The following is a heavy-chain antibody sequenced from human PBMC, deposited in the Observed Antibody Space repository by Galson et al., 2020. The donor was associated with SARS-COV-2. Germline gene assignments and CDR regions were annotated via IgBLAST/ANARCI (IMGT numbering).Heavy chain of an antibody. D-gene: IGHD2-2*01. V-gene: IGHV3-33*01. CDR3: ARDIPVVVPAADPNDAFDI. Sequence: GESLKISCAASGFTFSSYGMHWVRQAPGKGLEWVAVIWYDGSNKYYADSVKGRFTISRDNSKTTLYLQMKSLRAEDTAVYYCARDIPVVVPAADPNDAFDIWGQGTMVTVSS. CDR1: GFTFSSYG. J-gene: IGHJ3*02. CDR2: IWYDGSNK.